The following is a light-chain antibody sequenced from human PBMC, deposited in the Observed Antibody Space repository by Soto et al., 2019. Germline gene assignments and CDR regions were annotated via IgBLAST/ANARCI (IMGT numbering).Light chain of an antibody. CDR3: SSNTTGSTLEV. Sequence: QSVLTQPASVSGSPGQSITISCTATSSDVGDFNYVSWYQHHPVKAPKLIIFEVSHRPSGVSNRFSGSKSGNTASLTISGLQAEDEADYYCSSNTTGSTLEVFGGGTKVTVL. V-gene: IGLV2-14*01. CDR1: SSDVGDFNY. CDR2: EVS. J-gene: IGLJ3*02.